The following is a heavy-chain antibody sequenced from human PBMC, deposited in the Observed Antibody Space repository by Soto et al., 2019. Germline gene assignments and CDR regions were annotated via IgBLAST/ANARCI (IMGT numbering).Heavy chain of an antibody. CDR3: ARGSIADAFDI. V-gene: IGHV4-34*01. J-gene: IGHJ3*02. Sequence: QVQLQQWGAGLLKPSGTLSLTCAVYGGSFSGYYWSWIRQPPGKGLEWIGEINHSGSTNYNPSLKSRVTISVDTSKNQFSLKLSSVTAADTAVYYCARGSIADAFDIWGQGTMVTVSS. D-gene: IGHD6-13*01. CDR2: INHSGST. CDR1: GGSFSGYY.